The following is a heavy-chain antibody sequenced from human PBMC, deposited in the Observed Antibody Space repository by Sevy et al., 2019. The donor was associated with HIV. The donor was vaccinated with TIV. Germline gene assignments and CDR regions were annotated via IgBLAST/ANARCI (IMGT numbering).Heavy chain of an antibody. CDR3: VRGLRFLEWLPPHFDY. Sequence: SETLSLTCTVSGGSISSYYWSWIRQPPGKGLEWIGYIYYSGSTNYNPSLKSRVTISVDTSKNQFSLKLSSVTAADTAVYYCVRGLRFLEWLPPHFDYWGQGTLVTVSS. J-gene: IGHJ4*02. CDR2: IYYSGST. D-gene: IGHD3-3*01. V-gene: IGHV4-59*01. CDR1: GGSISSYY.